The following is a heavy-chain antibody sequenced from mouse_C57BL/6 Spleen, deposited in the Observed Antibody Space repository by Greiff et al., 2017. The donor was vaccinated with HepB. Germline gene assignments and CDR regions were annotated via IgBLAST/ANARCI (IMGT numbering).Heavy chain of an antibody. CDR1: GYTFTSYW. CDR3: SSSGLYDYSFAY. J-gene: IGHJ3*01. V-gene: IGHV1-52*01. CDR2: IDPSDSET. D-gene: IGHD2-4*01. Sequence: QVQLQQPGAELVRPGSSVKLSCKASGYTFTSYWMNWVKQRPIQGLEWIGNIDPSDSETHYNQKFKDKATLTVDKSSSTAYMQLSSLTSEDSAVYYCSSSGLYDYSFAYWGQGTLVTVSA.